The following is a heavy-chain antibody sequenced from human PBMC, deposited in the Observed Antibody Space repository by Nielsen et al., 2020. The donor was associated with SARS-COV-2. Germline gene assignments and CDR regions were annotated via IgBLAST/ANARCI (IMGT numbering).Heavy chain of an antibody. CDR1: GFTFDDYG. CDR3: ARELLSDFWSGYWYYYYGMDV. Sequence: GESLKISCAASGFTFDDYGMSWVRQAPGKGLEWVSGINWNGGSTGYADSVKGRFTISRDNAKNSLYLQMNSLRAEDTAVYYCARELLSDFWSGYWYYYYGMDVWGQGTTVTVSS. V-gene: IGHV3-20*04. J-gene: IGHJ6*02. D-gene: IGHD3-3*01. CDR2: INWNGGST.